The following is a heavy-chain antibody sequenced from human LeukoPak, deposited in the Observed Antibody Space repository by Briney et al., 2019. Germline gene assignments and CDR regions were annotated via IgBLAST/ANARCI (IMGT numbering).Heavy chain of an antibody. Sequence: SETLSLTCTVSGGSISSYYWSWIRQPPGKGLEWIGYIYYSGSTNYNPSLKSRVTISVDTSKNQFSLKLSSVTAADTAVYYCARLSPYDYVFGPPDAFDIWGQGTMVTVSS. V-gene: IGHV4-59*08. J-gene: IGHJ3*02. CDR1: GGSISSYY. D-gene: IGHD3-16*01. CDR3: ARLSPYDYVFGPPDAFDI. CDR2: IYYSGST.